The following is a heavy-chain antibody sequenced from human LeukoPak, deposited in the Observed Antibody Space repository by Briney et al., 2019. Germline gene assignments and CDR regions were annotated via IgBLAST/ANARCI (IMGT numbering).Heavy chain of an antibody. CDR1: GYTFTSYG. J-gene: IGHJ6*03. V-gene: IGHV1-18*01. D-gene: IGHD3-10*01. CDR2: ISAYNGNT. CDR3: AREIGESCPIYYYYYMDV. Sequence: ASVKVSCKASGYTFTSYGISCVRQAPGQGLEWMGWISAYNGNTNYAQKLQGRVNMTTDTSTSTAYMELRSLRYDDTAVYYCAREIGESCPIYYYYYMDVWGKGTTVTVSS.